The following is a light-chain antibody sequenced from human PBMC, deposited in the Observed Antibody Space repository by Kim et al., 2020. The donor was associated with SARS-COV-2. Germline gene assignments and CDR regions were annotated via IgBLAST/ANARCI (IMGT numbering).Light chain of an antibody. J-gene: IGKJ4*01. V-gene: IGKV3-20*01. CDR3: QQYGSSPLT. CDR2: GAS. Sequence: SPRDRANLSGRASQSVSSSYLAWYQQKPGQAPRLLIYGASSRATGIPDRFSGSGSGTDFTLTISSLEPEDFAVYYCQQYGSSPLTFGGGTKVDIK. CDR1: QSVSSSY.